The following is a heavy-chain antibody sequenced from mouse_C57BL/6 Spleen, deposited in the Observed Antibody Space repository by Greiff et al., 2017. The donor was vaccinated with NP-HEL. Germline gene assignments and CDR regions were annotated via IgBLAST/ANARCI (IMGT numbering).Heavy chain of an antibody. D-gene: IGHD1-1*01. CDR1: GFNIKDYY. Sequence: EVKLMESGAELVKPGASVKLSCTASGFNIKDYYMHWVKQRTEQGLEWIGRIDPEDGETKYAPKFQGKATITADTSSNTAYLQLSSLTSEDTAVYYCALNYGSSYTSFDYWGQGTTLTVSS. V-gene: IGHV14-2*01. CDR3: ALNYGSSYTSFDY. CDR2: IDPEDGET. J-gene: IGHJ2*01.